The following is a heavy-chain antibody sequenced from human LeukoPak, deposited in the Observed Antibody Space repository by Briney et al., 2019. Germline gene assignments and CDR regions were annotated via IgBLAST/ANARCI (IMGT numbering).Heavy chain of an antibody. V-gene: IGHV3-23*01. Sequence: GGSLRLSCAASGFTLSSYWMHWVRQAPGKGLVWVSGISGSGDNTYYADSVKGRFGVSRDNSKNTLYLQMNSLRAEDTALYYCARVGCSGGSCHYYFDYWGQGTLVTVSS. CDR3: ARVGCSGGSCHYYFDY. CDR2: ISGSGDNT. CDR1: GFTLSSYW. J-gene: IGHJ4*02. D-gene: IGHD2-15*01.